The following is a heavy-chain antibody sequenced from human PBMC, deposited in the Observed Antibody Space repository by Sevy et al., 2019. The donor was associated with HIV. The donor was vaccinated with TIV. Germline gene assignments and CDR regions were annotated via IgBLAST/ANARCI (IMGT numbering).Heavy chain of an antibody. J-gene: IGHJ4*02. CDR3: AKGKYYDRCGYHSSFDY. D-gene: IGHD3-22*01. V-gene: IGHV4-4*02. CDR1: GGSISSTNW. CDR2: IYHTGSS. Sequence: SETLSLTCAVSGGSISSTNWWSWVRQPPGKGLEWIGEIYHTGSSNYNPSLKSRVTISVDKSKNQISLNLSSVTAADTAVYYCAKGKYYDRCGYHSSFDYWGQGTLVTVSS.